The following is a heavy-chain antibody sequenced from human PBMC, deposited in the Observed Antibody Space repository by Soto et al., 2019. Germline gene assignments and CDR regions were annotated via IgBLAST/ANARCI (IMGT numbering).Heavy chain of an antibody. V-gene: IGHV4-34*01. Sequence: PSETLSLTCAVYGGSFSGYYWSWIRQPPGKGLEWIGEINHSGSTNYNPSLKSRVTISVDTSKNQFSLKLSSVTAADTAVYYCAVYYYYSSVRIRPMGNWFDPWGQGTLVTVSS. CDR1: GGSFSGYY. J-gene: IGHJ5*02. CDR2: INHSGST. CDR3: AVYYYYSSVRIRPMGNWFDP. D-gene: IGHD3-22*01.